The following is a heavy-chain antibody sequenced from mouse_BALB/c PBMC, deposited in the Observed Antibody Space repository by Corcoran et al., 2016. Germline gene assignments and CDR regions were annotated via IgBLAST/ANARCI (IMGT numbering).Heavy chain of an antibody. Sequence: QIQLVQSGPELKKPGETVKISCKASGYTFTNYGMNWVKQAPGKGLKWMGWINTYTGEPTYADDFKGRFAFSLETSASTAYLQINNLKNEDMATYFCAREPYGHDYWCQGTTLTVSS. CDR2: INTYTGEP. CDR3: AREPYGHDY. J-gene: IGHJ2*01. CDR1: GYTFTNYG. V-gene: IGHV9-1*02. D-gene: IGHD1-1*01.